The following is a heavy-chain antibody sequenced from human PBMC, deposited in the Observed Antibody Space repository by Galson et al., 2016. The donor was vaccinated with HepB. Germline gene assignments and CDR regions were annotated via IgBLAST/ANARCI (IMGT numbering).Heavy chain of an antibody. CDR3: AREPTVNTGRNFDS. J-gene: IGHJ4*02. CDR2: ISVSGTSI. CDR1: GFSVSDYS. Sequence: SLRLSCAASGFSVSDYSMNWVRQAPGKGPEWLSFISVSGTSIYYAASVKGRFIISRDKAKKSLHLQMNSLRVNDTAVYYCAREPTVNTGRNFDSWGQGTLVTVSS. D-gene: IGHD4-17*01. V-gene: IGHV3-48*01.